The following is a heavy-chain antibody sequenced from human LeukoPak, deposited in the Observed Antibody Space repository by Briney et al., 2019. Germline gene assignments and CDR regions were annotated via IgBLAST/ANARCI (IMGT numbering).Heavy chain of an antibody. CDR2: ISSNGGST. CDR3: ARDAQQQLVYAEYFQH. CDR1: GFTFSSYA. V-gene: IGHV3-64*01. J-gene: IGHJ1*01. D-gene: IGHD6-13*01. Sequence: GGSLRLSCAASGFTFSSYAMHWVRQAPGKGLECVSAISSNGGSTYYANSVKGRFTISRDNSKNTLYLQMGSLRAEDMAVYYCARDAQQQLVYAEYFQHWGQGTLVTVSS.